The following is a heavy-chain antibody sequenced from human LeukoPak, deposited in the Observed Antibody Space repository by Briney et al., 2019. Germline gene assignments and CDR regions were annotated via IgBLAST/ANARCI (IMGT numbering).Heavy chain of an antibody. J-gene: IGHJ2*01. CDR2: ISGSSGTII. Sequence: TGGSLRLSCAASGFTFSNSYMSWIRQAPGKGLEWISYISGSSGTIIHYADSVKGRFTISRDNAKNSLYLQMNSLRAEDTAVYYCARGPSISSHWYFDLWGRGTLVTVSS. CDR3: ARGPSISSHWYFDL. D-gene: IGHD6-13*01. CDR1: GFTFSNSY. V-gene: IGHV3-11*04.